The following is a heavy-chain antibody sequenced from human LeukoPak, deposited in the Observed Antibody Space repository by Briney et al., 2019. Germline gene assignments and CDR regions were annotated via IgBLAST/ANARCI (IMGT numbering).Heavy chain of an antibody. CDR1: GYTFTSYA. J-gene: IGHJ1*01. D-gene: IGHD2-15*01. V-gene: IGHV7-4-1*02. CDR3: ARGECSGGSCYPEYFQH. CDR2: INTNTGNP. Sequence: ASVMVSCTASGYTFTSYAMNWVRQAPGQGLEWMGWINTNTGNPTYAQGFTGRFVFSLDTSVSTAYLQISSLKAEDTAVYYCARGECSGGSCYPEYFQHWGQGTLVTVSS.